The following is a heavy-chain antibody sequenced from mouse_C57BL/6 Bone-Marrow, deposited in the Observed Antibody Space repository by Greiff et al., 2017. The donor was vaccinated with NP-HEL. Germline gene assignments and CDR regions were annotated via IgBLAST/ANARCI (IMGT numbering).Heavy chain of an antibody. CDR2: IRNKANNHAT. J-gene: IGHJ1*03. Sequence: EVKLEESGGGLVQPGGSMKLSCAASGFTFSDAWMDWVRQSPEKGLEWVAEIRNKANNHATYYAESVKGRFTISRDDSKSSVYLQMNSLRAEDTGIYYCTRKDSNYPWYFDVWGTGTTVTVSS. D-gene: IGHD2-5*01. CDR3: TRKDSNYPWYFDV. V-gene: IGHV6-6*01. CDR1: GFTFSDAW.